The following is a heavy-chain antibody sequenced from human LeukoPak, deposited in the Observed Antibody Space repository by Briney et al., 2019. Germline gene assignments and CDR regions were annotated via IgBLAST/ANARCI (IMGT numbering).Heavy chain of an antibody. D-gene: IGHD4-17*01. V-gene: IGHV3-23*01. CDR2: ISGSGGST. CDR1: GFTFSSYA. CDR3: ARVVDHDYGDYYLDY. J-gene: IGHJ4*02. Sequence: GGSLRLSCAASGFTFSSYAMSWVRQAPGKGLEWVSTISGSGGSTYYADSVKGRLTISRDNSKNTLYLQMNSLRAEDTAVYYCARVVDHDYGDYYLDYWGQGTLVTVSS.